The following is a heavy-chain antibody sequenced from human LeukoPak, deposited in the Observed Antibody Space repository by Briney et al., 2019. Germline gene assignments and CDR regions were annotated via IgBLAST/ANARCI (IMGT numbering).Heavy chain of an antibody. V-gene: IGHV3-23*01. CDR3: AKDPGPGRVKLNWFDP. J-gene: IGHJ5*02. D-gene: IGHD1-14*01. Sequence: PGGSLRLSCAASGFTFTSYAMSWVRQAPGKGLEWLSGISGSGDITYYADSVRGRFTVSRDNSKNALYLQMNSLRAEDTAIYYCAKDPGPGRVKLNWFDPWGQGTLVTVSS. CDR2: ISGSGDIT. CDR1: GFTFTSYA.